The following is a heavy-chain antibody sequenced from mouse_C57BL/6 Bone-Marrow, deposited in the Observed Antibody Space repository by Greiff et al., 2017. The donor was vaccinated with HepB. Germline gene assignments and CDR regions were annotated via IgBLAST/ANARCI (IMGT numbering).Heavy chain of an antibody. CDR2: IYPRSGNT. J-gene: IGHJ1*03. CDR3: AREETVPWYFDV. Sequence: VQLQQSGAELARPGASVKLSCKASGYTFTSYGISWVKQRTGQGLEWIGEIYPRSGNTYYNEKFKGKATLTADKSSSTAYMELRSLTSEDAAVYFCAREETVPWYFDVWGTGTTGTVSS. D-gene: IGHD1-1*01. CDR1: GYTFTSYG. V-gene: IGHV1-81*01.